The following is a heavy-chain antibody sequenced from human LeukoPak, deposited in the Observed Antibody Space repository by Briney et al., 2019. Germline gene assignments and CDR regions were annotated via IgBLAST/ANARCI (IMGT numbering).Heavy chain of an antibody. V-gene: IGHV4-59*13. CDR2: VYYSGST. J-gene: IGHJ5*02. Sequence: PSETLSLTCTVSGGSISSYYWSWIRQPPGKGLEWIGYVYYSGSTTYTPSLKSRVTISVDTSKNQFSLKLSSVTAADTAVYYCARAPYTSGFYFFDPWGQGTLVTVSS. CDR3: ARAPYTSGFYFFDP. CDR1: GGSISSYY. D-gene: IGHD3-22*01.